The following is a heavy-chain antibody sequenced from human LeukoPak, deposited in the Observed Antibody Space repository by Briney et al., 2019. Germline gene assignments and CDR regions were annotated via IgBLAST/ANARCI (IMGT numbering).Heavy chain of an antibody. CDR1: GGSISPYY. J-gene: IGHJ6*02. CDR3: ARDGSQQWSFMDL. CDR2: IYYSGST. V-gene: IGHV4-59*01. Sequence: PSETLSLTCTVSGGSISPYYWHWIRQPPGKGLEWIGYIYYSGSTSYNPSLKTRVTISVDTSKNEFTLKLSSVTAADTAVYYCARDGSQQWSFMDLWRQALMVTVSS. D-gene: IGHD6-19*01.